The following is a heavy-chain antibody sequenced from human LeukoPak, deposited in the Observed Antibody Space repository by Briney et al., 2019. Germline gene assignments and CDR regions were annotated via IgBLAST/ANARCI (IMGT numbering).Heavy chain of an antibody. CDR3: AAPTAMGPYYYYGMDV. D-gene: IGHD5-18*01. CDR1: GGSLSSSSYY. J-gene: IGHJ6*02. Sequence: SETLSLTCTVSGGSLSSSSYYWGWIRQPPGKGLEWIGSIYYSGSTYYNPSLKSRVTISVDTSKNQFSLKLSSVTAADTAVYYCAAPTAMGPYYYYGMDVWGQGTTVTVSS. CDR2: IYYSGST. V-gene: IGHV4-39*01.